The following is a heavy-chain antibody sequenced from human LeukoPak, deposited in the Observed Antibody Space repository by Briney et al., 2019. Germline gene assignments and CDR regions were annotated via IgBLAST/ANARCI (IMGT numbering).Heavy chain of an antibody. J-gene: IGHJ3*02. CDR3: ARVRRVKRTNSGWPRGLDAFDI. V-gene: IGHV1-46*01. CDR1: GYTFTGYY. D-gene: IGHD6-19*01. CDR2: INPGGDNT. Sequence: ASVKVSCKASGYTFTGYYIHWVRQAPGQGLEWMGLINPGGDNTDYAQNFQGRVTMTRDTSTSTVYMGLSSLRSEDTAVYYCARVRRVKRTNSGWPRGLDAFDIWGQGTMVTVSS.